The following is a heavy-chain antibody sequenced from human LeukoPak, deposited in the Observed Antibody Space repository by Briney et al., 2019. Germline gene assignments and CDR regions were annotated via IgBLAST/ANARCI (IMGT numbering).Heavy chain of an antibody. J-gene: IGHJ4*02. V-gene: IGHV3-23*01. CDR1: GFTFNRNV. CDR2: IIDDGSST. CDR3: AKPHDSGWWMFDY. D-gene: IGHD6-13*01. Sequence: GGSLRLSCAAAGFTFNRNVMSWVRQAPGKGLEWVSAIIDDGSSTYYADSVKGRFSISRDNSKNTVYLQMNSLRAEDTAIYYCAKPHDSGWWMFDYWGQGTLVTVSS.